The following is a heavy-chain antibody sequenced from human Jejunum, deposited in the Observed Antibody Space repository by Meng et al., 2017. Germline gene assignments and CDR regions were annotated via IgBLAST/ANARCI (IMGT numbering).Heavy chain of an antibody. Sequence: QGQVVQSVAEGKEPGASGAVSCKASGFTFVSYAIYWVRQAPGQGLEWMGWITAGNGNTKYSQKFQGRVTITRDTSASTAYMELSSLRSEDTAVYYCARDMPYSSGSFDYWGQGTLVTVSS. V-gene: IGHV1-3*01. J-gene: IGHJ4*02. CDR3: ARDMPYSSGSFDY. CDR2: ITAGNGNT. CDR1: GFTFVSYA. D-gene: IGHD3-10*01.